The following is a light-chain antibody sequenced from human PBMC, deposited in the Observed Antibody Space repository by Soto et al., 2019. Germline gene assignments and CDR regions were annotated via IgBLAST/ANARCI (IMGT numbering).Light chain of an antibody. CDR1: SSDVGNYNR. CDR3: CSYVGSTTFVV. V-gene: IGLV2-23*03. CDR2: EGS. J-gene: IGLJ2*01. Sequence: QSVLTQPASVSGSPGQSITISCTGTSSDVGNYNRVSWYQQHPGKAPKLMIYEGSKRPSGVSNRFSGSKSGNTASLTLSGLQAEDEADYYCCSYVGSTTFVVFGGGTKLTVL.